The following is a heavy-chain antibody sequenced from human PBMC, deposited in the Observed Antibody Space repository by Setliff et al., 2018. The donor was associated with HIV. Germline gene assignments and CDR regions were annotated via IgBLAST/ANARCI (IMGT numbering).Heavy chain of an antibody. CDR2: IDYSGTT. V-gene: IGHV4-59*01. J-gene: IGHJ4*02. Sequence: SETLSLTCTASGGSISNSYWSWIRQPPGKGLEWIGCIDYSGTTNYNPSLETRVTISIDTSKKQFSLKLSSVTAADTAVYFCAREDNYYYDSIGYSFFDYWGQGTLVTVSS. CDR1: GGSISNSY. CDR3: AREDNYYYDSIGYSFFDY. D-gene: IGHD3-22*01.